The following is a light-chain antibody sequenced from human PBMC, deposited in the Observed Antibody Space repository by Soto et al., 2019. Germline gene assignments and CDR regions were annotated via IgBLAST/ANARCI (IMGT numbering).Light chain of an antibody. J-gene: IGKJ1*01. CDR1: QSVNTN. CDR3: QEYNDCPRGT. CDR2: AAS. Sequence: EVVMTHSPATLSVSPGERATLSRRASQSVNTNLAWYQQRPGQAPRVLIYAASTRATGIADRFSGSGSGTDLSLRISSLQPKDIGVYYCQEYNDCPRGTVGQGPKV. V-gene: IGKV3-15*01.